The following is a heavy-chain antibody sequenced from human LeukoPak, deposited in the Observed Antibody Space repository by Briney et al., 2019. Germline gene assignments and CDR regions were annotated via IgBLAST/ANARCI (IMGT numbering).Heavy chain of an antibody. CDR2: IYYSGST. Sequence: GSLRLSCAASGFSFSSYEMNWVRQAPGKGLEWIGYIYYSGSTYYNPSLKSRVTISVDTSKNQFSLKLSSVTAADTAVYYCARGPSKKEGERFYYYYYMDVWGKGTTVTVSS. V-gene: IGHV4-59*12. CDR1: GFSFSSYE. J-gene: IGHJ6*03. CDR3: ARGPSKKEGERFYYYYYMDV. D-gene: IGHD3-16*01.